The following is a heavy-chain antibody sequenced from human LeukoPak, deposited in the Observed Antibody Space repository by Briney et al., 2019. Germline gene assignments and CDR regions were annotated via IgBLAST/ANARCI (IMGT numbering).Heavy chain of an antibody. V-gene: IGHV3-23*01. D-gene: IGHD5-18*01. Sequence: GGSLRLSCAASGFTFSSYAMSWVRQAPGKGLEWVSAISGSGGSTYYADSVKGRFTISRDNSKNTLYLQMNGLRAEDTAVYYCAKAGYSYGYNWFDPWGQGTLVTVSS. CDR2: ISGSGGST. J-gene: IGHJ5*02. CDR1: GFTFSSYA. CDR3: AKAGYSYGYNWFDP.